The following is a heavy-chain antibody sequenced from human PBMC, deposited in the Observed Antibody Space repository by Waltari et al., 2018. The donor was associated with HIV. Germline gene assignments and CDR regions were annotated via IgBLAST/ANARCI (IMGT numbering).Heavy chain of an antibody. Sequence: QVQLQQWGAGLLKPSETLSLTCAVYGGSFSTYYWTWIRQTPGKGLEWIGEINHRGTTDYNPPPKSRLTMSIDTSKSQFSRKLSSVTAADTGIYYCARHRFMRGNSGWYFLYWGQGTQVTVSS. D-gene: IGHD6-19*01. CDR1: GGSFSTYY. V-gene: IGHV4-34*02. CDR3: ARHRFMRGNSGWYFLY. CDR2: INHRGTT. J-gene: IGHJ4*02.